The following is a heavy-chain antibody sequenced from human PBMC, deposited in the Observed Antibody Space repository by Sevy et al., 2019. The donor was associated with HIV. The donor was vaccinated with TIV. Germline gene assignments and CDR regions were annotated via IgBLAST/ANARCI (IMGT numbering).Heavy chain of an antibody. D-gene: IGHD3-10*01. Sequence: ASVKVSCKASGYTFTSYVMHWVRQAPGQRLQWMGWINTGNGDTKYSEKLQGRVTITRDTSASTAYMERSSLRSEDTAVYYCARDRGGSGDFDYWGQGTLVTVSS. CDR2: INTGNGDT. V-gene: IGHV1-3*04. CDR1: GYTFTSYV. J-gene: IGHJ4*02. CDR3: ARDRGGSGDFDY.